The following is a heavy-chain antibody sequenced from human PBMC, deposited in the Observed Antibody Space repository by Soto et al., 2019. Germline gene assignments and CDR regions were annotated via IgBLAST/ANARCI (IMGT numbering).Heavy chain of an antibody. J-gene: IGHJ6*02. CDR3: AIIVVVPAASYYGMDV. CDR1: GYSFTSYW. Sequence: GESLKISCKGSGYSFTSYWITWVRQMPGKGLEWMGRIRPSDSYTNYSPSFQDHVTISADKSISAAYLQWSSLKASDTAMYYCAIIVVVPAASYYGMDVWGQGTTVTVSS. D-gene: IGHD2-2*01. V-gene: IGHV5-10-1*01. CDR2: IRPSDSYT.